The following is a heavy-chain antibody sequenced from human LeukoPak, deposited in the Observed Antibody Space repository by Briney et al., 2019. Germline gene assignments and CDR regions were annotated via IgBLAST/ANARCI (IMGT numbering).Heavy chain of an antibody. V-gene: IGHV3-74*01. D-gene: IGHD2-21*02. CDR1: GFTFSSYW. J-gene: IGHJ4*02. CDR2: INSDGSST. CDR3: ARDGDGDYVDY. Sequence: PGGSLRLSCAASGFTFSSYWMHRVRQAPGKGLVWVSRINSDGSSTSYADSVKGRFTISRDNAKNTLYLQMNSLRAEDTAVYYCARDGDGDYVDYWGQGTLVTVSS.